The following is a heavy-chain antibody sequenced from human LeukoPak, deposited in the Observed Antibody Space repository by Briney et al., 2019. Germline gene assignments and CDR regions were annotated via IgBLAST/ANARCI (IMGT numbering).Heavy chain of an antibody. CDR3: ARSSWYSQNAFDI. Sequence: GSLRLSCAASGFTVSSNYMSWVRQAPGKGLEWVSVIYSGGSTYYADSVKGRFTISRDNSKNTLYLQMNSLRAEDTAVYYCARSSWYSQNAFDIWGQGTMVTVSS. CDR2: IYSGGST. CDR1: GFTVSSNY. V-gene: IGHV3-66*02. D-gene: IGHD6-13*01. J-gene: IGHJ3*02.